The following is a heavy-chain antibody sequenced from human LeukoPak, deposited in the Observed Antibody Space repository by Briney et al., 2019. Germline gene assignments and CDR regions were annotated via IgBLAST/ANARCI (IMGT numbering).Heavy chain of an antibody. V-gene: IGHV3-7*01. D-gene: IGHD6-13*01. Sequence: GGSLRLSCAASGFTFSSYWMSWVRQAPGKGLEWVANIKQDGSEIYYVDSVKGRFTISRDNAKNSLYLQMNSLRAEDTAVYYCARDRIAAAGTFDYWGQGTLVTVSS. J-gene: IGHJ4*02. CDR1: GFTFSSYW. CDR2: IKQDGSEI. CDR3: ARDRIAAAGTFDY.